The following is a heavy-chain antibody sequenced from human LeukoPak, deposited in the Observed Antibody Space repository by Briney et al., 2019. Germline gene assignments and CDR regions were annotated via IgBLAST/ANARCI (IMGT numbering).Heavy chain of an antibody. CDR2: ITISGSYT. V-gene: IGHV3-48*02. D-gene: IGHD3-10*01. CDR1: GFTFSTYS. J-gene: IGHJ3*01. Sequence: GGSLRLSCAASGFTFSTYSMNWVRQAPGKGLEWISYITISGSYTQSADSVKGRFTISRDSAKNSLYLQMNSLRDEDTAVYYCARDLSYAFDLWGPGTMVTVSS. CDR3: ARDLSYAFDL.